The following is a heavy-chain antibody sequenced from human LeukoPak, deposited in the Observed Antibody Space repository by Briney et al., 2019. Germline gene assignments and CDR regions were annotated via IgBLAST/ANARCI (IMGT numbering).Heavy chain of an antibody. Sequence: PGGSLRLSCAVSGFTFSSYAMSWVRQAPGKGLEWVSAISGSGGSTYYADSVKGRFTISRDNSKNTLYLQMNSLRAEDTAVYYCAKGDCSSTSCPSEYWGQGTLVTVSS. J-gene: IGHJ4*02. CDR1: GFTFSSYA. CDR2: ISGSGGST. D-gene: IGHD2-2*01. CDR3: AKGDCSSTSCPSEY. V-gene: IGHV3-23*01.